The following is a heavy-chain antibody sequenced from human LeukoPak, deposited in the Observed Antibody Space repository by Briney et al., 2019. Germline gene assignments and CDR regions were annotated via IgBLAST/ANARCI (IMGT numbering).Heavy chain of an antibody. V-gene: IGHV3-30-3*01. D-gene: IGHD2-15*01. J-gene: IGHJ5*02. Sequence: GRSLRLSCAASGFTFSSYAMHWVRQAPGKGLEWVAVISYDGSNKYYADSVKGRFTISRDNSKNTLYLQMNSLRDEDTAVYYCARDVVVAAANWFDPWGQGTLVTVSS. CDR3: ARDVVVAAANWFDP. CDR1: GFTFSSYA. CDR2: ISYDGSNK.